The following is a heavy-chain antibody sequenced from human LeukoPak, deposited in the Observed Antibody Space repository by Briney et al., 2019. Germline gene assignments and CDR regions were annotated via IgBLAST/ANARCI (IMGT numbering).Heavy chain of an antibody. D-gene: IGHD3-3*01. V-gene: IGHV3-66*02. Sequence: GGSLRLSCVASGFSSTYTSWVRQAPAKGLEWVSVIYSGDSTDYADSVRGRFTISRDISKNTVYLQMNSLRPEDTAVHYCARDLWDATGYWGQGTLVTV. CDR3: ARDLWDATGY. CDR2: IYSGDST. CDR1: GFSSTY. J-gene: IGHJ4*02.